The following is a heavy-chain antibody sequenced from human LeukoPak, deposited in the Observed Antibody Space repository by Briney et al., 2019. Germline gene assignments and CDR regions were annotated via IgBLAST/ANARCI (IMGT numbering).Heavy chain of an antibody. J-gene: IGHJ4*02. CDR2: ISGSGGST. CDR3: AKGPAFGYYDSSGYCFDY. Sequence: GGSLRLSCAASGFTFSSYAMSWVRQAPGKGLEWVSAISGSGGSTYYAASVKGRFTISRDNSKNTLYLQMNSLRAEDTAVYYCAKGPAFGYYDSSGYCFDYWGQGTLVTVSS. V-gene: IGHV3-23*01. D-gene: IGHD3-22*01. CDR1: GFTFSSYA.